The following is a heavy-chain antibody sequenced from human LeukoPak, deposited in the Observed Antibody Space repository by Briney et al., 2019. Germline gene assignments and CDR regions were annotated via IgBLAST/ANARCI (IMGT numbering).Heavy chain of an antibody. J-gene: IGHJ6*03. CDR1: GDSISTSSYY. V-gene: IGHV4-39*01. CDR2: IYYSGST. CDR3: ARHKDYYYSFMDV. Sequence: SETLSLTCSVSGDSISTSSYYWGWIRQPPGKGLEWIGTIYYSGSTYYNPSLTSRVTISVDTSKNQFSLKLSSVTAADTAVYYCARHKDYYYSFMDVWRKGTTVTISS.